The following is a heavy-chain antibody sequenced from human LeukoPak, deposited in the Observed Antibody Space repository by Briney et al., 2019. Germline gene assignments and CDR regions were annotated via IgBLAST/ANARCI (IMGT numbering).Heavy chain of an antibody. J-gene: IGHJ4*02. CDR2: IYSGGNT. CDR1: GFTVSSSY. Sequence: GGSLRLSCAASGFTVSSSYMSWVRQAPGKGLEWVSVIYSGGNTYYADSVKGRFTISRDNAKNSLYLQMNSLRVEDTAVYYCARDYYYDRHDYWGQGTLVTVSS. D-gene: IGHD3-22*01. V-gene: IGHV3-53*01. CDR3: ARDYYYDRHDY.